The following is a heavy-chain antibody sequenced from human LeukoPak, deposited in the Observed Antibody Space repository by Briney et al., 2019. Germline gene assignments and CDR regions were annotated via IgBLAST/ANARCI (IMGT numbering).Heavy chain of an antibody. V-gene: IGHV3-30*18. CDR3: AKDLKPDPPAYYYYYYGMDV. J-gene: IGHJ6*02. CDR1: GFTFIGYG. Sequence: QAGGSLRLSCAASGFTFIGYGMHWVRQAPGKGLDWVAVISSDGSNTFYADSVKGRFTISRDNSKNTLYLQMNSLRPEDTAVFYCAKDLKPDPPAYYYYYYGMDVWGQGTTVTVSS. CDR2: ISSDGSNT.